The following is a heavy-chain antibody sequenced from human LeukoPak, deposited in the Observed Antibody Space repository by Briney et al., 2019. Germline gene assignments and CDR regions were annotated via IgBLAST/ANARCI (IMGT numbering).Heavy chain of an antibody. CDR2: IYYSGSI. CDR1: GGSISSYY. J-gene: IGHJ2*01. Sequence: SETLSLTCTVSGGSISSYYWSWIRQPPGKGLEWIGYIYYSGSINYNPSLKSRVTISVDTSKNQFSLKLSSVTAADTAVYYCARVKIGRYFDLWGRGTLVTVSS. V-gene: IGHV4-59*01. CDR3: ARVKIGRYFDL.